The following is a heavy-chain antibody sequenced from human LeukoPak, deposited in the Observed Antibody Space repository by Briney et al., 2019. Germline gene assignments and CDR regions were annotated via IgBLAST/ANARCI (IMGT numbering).Heavy chain of an antibody. CDR1: GYSFTSYW. Sequence: GESLKISCQGSGYSFTSYWIGWVRQMPGKGLEWMGIIYPGDSDTRYSPSFQGQVTISADKSISTAYRQWSSLKASDTAMYYCARHVIVGATYYYYYMDVWGKGTTVTVSS. V-gene: IGHV5-51*01. J-gene: IGHJ6*03. CDR3: ARHVIVGATYYYYYMDV. D-gene: IGHD1-26*01. CDR2: IYPGDSDT.